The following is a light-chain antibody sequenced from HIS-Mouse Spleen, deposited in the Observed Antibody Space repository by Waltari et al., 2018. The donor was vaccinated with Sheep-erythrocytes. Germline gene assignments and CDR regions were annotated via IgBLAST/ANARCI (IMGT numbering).Light chain of an antibody. CDR2: KAS. CDR3: QQYNSYSPNWT. CDR1: QSISSW. V-gene: IGKV1-5*03. Sequence: DIQMTQSPSTLSASVGDRVTITCRASQSISSWLAWYQQKPGKAPKLLIYKASSLESGVPSRFSGSGSGTEFTLTISSLQPDYFATYYCQQYNSYSPNWTFGQGTKVEIK. J-gene: IGKJ1*01.